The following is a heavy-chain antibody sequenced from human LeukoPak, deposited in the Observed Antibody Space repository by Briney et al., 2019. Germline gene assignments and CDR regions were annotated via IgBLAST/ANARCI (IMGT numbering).Heavy chain of an antibody. D-gene: IGHD2-21*02. CDR2: IIPIFGTA. V-gene: IGHV1-69*05. Sequence: SVKVSCKASGGTFSSYAISWVRQAPGQGFEWMGWIIPIFGTANYAQKFQGRVTITTDESTSTAYMELSSLRSEDTAVYYCARDVTACGGDCINWFDPWGQGTLVTVSS. J-gene: IGHJ5*02. CDR1: GGTFSSYA. CDR3: ARDVTACGGDCINWFDP.